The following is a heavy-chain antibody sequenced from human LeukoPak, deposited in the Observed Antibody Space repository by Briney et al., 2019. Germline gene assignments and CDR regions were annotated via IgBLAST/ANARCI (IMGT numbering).Heavy chain of an antibody. CDR3: ARGYGDNSGAFDI. J-gene: IGHJ3*02. CDR2: IYHTGRT. V-gene: IGHV4-30-2*01. D-gene: IGHD4-23*01. CDR1: GGSIIVAAYS. Sequence: PSETLSLTCAVSGGSIIVAAYSWSWIRQPPGKVLEWIGYIYHTGRTYSNPSLKSRVTISVDRSKNQFSLNLSSVTAADTAVYYCARGYGDNSGAFDIWGQGTMVTVSS.